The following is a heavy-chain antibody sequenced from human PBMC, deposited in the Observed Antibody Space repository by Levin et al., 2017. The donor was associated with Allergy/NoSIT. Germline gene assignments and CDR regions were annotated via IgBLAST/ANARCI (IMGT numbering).Heavy chain of an antibody. CDR3: AKEMTTVIPVFDY. V-gene: IGHV3-23*01. Sequence: HPSETLSLTCAASGFTFSNYAMSWVRQAPGKGLEWVSAITNSGRTYYADSVKGRFTVSRDNSKNTLYLQMNSLRADDTAVYYCAKEMTTVIPVFDYWGQGTLVTVSS. CDR2: ITNSGRT. D-gene: IGHD4-17*01. J-gene: IGHJ4*02. CDR1: GFTFSNYA.